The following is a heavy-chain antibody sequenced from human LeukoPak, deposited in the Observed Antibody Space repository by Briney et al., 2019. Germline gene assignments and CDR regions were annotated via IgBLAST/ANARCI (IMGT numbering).Heavy chain of an antibody. Sequence: SQTLSLTCTVSGVSISSGGYYWSWIRQHPGKGLGWIGYIYYSGSTYYNPSLKSRVTISVDTSKNQFSLKLSSVTAADTAVYYCARGTNFWSGLLTYWGQGTLVTVSS. CDR1: GVSISSGGYY. CDR2: IYYSGST. D-gene: IGHD3-3*01. V-gene: IGHV4-31*03. J-gene: IGHJ4*02. CDR3: ARGTNFWSGLLTY.